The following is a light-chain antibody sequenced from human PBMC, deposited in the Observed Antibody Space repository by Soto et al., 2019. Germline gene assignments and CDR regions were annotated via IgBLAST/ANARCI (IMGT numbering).Light chain of an antibody. CDR2: GAS. J-gene: IGKJ4*01. Sequence: EIVLTQSPGTLSLSPGERATLSCRASQSVSSSYLAWYQQKPGQAPRLLIYGASSRATGIPDRLSGSGSGTDFTLTISRLEPEDFAVYYCQRYNNWPLTFGGGTKVESK. CDR1: QSVSSSY. V-gene: IGKV3-20*01. CDR3: QRYNNWPLT.